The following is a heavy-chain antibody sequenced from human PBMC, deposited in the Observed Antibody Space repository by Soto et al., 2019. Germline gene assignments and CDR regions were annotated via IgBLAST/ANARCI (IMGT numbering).Heavy chain of an antibody. CDR3: GRSPRIPAAIYYYHYGMDV. D-gene: IGHD2-2*02. V-gene: IGHV1-18*01. CDR2: ISIYNGNT. Sequence: ASVKVSCKASGYTFTYYGINWVRQAPGQGLEWMGWISIYNGNTNYAQNLQGRATMTTDTSTSTAYMELRSLRSDDTAVYFCGRSPRIPAAIYYYHYGMDVLGQGTTVTVSS. CDR1: GYTFTYYG. J-gene: IGHJ6*02.